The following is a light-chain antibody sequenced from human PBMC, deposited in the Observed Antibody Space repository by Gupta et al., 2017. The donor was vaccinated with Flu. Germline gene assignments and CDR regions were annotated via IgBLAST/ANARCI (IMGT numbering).Light chain of an antibody. CDR2: GAS. Sequence: IQMTQSPSSLSASVGDRVTITCRASQKINTYLNWYQQKPGKAPKFLIYGASTVQSGVPLRFSGSGSGTDFTLTINGLQPEDFATYYCQQSYITPGTFGHGTKVDIK. CDR3: QQSYITPGT. CDR1: QKINTY. V-gene: IGKV1-39*01. J-gene: IGKJ3*01.